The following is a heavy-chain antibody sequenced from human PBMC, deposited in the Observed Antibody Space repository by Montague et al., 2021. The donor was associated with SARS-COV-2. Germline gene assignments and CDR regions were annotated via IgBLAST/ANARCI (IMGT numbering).Heavy chain of an antibody. J-gene: IGHJ6*02. D-gene: IGHD7-27*01. CDR3: ARVRHLGRGMDV. V-gene: IGHV6-1*01. Sequence: CAISGDSVAELGRRSEEHRPEPPSDEHLVGSPFYETEWNYHYADSVKSRITIDPDTSKNQVSLQLRSVTPEDTAVYFCARVRHLGRGMDVWGQGTTVTVSS. CDR2: PFYETEWNY. CDR1: GDSVAELGRR.